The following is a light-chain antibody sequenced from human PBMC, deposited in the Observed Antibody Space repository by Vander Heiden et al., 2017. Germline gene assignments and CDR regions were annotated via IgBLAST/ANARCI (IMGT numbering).Light chain of an antibody. CDR2: DVS. CDR1: TRAVGGYNY. CDR3: SSDRSSSTPYV. Sequence: QPSLTRHASVSGSPGKSITISCTGTTRAVGGYNYVSWYQQHPGKAPKLMIYDVSNRPSGVSNRFSGSKSGNTATLTISGLQADDEADYYCSSDRSSSTPYVFGTGTKVTVL. V-gene: IGLV2-14*03. J-gene: IGLJ1*01.